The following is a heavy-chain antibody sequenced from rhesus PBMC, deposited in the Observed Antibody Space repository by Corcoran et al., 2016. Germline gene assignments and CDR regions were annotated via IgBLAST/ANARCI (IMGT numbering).Heavy chain of an antibody. V-gene: IGHV4-165*02. CDR3: ARTGREYCSGISCYPLDY. CDR1: GGSISGYY. Sequence: QVQLQESGPGLVKPSETLSLTCAVSGGSISGYYWNWIRHPPGKGLAWIGYIGSSRWNPYYNPSLKRRVTFSTGTSKNRVSLKLNSVTAADTAVYYCARTGREYCSGISCYPLDYWGQGILVTVSS. J-gene: IGHJ4*01. D-gene: IGHD2-27*01. CDR2: IGSSRWNP.